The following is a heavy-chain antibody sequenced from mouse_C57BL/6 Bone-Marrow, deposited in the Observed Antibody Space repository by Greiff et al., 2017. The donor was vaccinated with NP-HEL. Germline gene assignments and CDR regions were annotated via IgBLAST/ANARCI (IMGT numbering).Heavy chain of an antibody. CDR3: ARRYYGSSYLSWFAY. CDR2: IDPSDSYT. D-gene: IGHD1-1*01. CDR1: GYTFTSYW. J-gene: IGHJ3*01. Sequence: VQLQQPGAELVMPGASVKLSCKASGYTFTSYWMHWVKQRPGQGLEWIGEIDPSDSYTNHNQKFKGQSTLTVNKSSRTAYLQLSSLTSEDSAVYYCARRYYGSSYLSWFAYWGQGTLVTVSA. V-gene: IGHV1-69*01.